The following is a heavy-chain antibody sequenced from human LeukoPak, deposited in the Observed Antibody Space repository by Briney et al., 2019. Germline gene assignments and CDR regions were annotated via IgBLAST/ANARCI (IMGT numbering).Heavy chain of an antibody. CDR3: ARGFGYSYGYDY. J-gene: IGHJ4*02. CDR2: ISSSSSYI. CDR1: GFTFSSYS. D-gene: IGHD5-18*01. Sequence: GGSLRLSCAASGFTFSSYSMNWVRQAPGKGLEWASSISSSSSYIYYADSVKGRFTISRDNAKNSLYLQMNSLRAEDTAVYYCARGFGYSYGYDYWGQGTLVTVSS. V-gene: IGHV3-21*01.